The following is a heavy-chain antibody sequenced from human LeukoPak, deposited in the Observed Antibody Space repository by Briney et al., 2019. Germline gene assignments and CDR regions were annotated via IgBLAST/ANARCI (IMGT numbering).Heavy chain of an antibody. J-gene: IGHJ6*03. CDR1: GFTFSSYG. CDR2: ISYDGSNK. CDR3: AKDHSRWYYDFWSGYDYYMDV. Sequence: GRSLRLSCAASGFTFSSYGMHWVRQAPGKGLEWVAVISYDGSNKYYADSVKGRFTISRDNSKNTLYLQMNSLRAEDTAVYYCAKDHSRWYYDFWSGYDYYMDVWGKGTTVTVSS. D-gene: IGHD3-3*01. V-gene: IGHV3-30*18.